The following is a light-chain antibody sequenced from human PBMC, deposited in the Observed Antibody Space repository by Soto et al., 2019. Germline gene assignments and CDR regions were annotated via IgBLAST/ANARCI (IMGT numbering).Light chain of an antibody. CDR1: GSNIGSNY. J-gene: IGLJ2*01. V-gene: IGLV1-47*01. CDR3: AAWDDSLSGVV. Sequence: QAVLTQPPSASGTPGQRVTISCSGSGSNIGSNYVYWYQQLPGTAPKLLIYRNIQRPSGVPDRFSGSKSGTSASLAISGLRSEDEADYYCAAWDDSLSGVVFGGGTKLTVL. CDR2: RNI.